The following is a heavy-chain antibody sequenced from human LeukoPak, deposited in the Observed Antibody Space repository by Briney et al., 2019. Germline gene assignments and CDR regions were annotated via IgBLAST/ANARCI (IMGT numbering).Heavy chain of an antibody. CDR2: INPNSGGT. CDR1: GYTFTGYY. CDR3: ARGDIVVLPAGIPHNWFDP. Sequence: GASAKVSCKASGYTFTGYYMHWVRQAPGQGLEWMGWINPNSGGTNYAQKFQGRVTMTRDTSISTAYMELSRLRSDDTAVYYCARGDIVVLPAGIPHNWFDPWGQGTLVTVSS. D-gene: IGHD2-2*02. J-gene: IGHJ5*02. V-gene: IGHV1-2*02.